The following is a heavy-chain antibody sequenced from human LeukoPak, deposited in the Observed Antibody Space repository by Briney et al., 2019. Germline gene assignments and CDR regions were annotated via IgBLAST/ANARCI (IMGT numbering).Heavy chain of an antibody. CDR1: GGTFSSYA. J-gene: IGHJ4*02. CDR3: AREKAAAGTLDY. V-gene: IGHV1-69*06. D-gene: IGHD6-13*01. CDR2: IIPIFGTA. Sequence: SVEVSCKASGGTFSSYAISWVRQAPGQGLEWMGGIIPIFGTANYAQKFQGRVTITADKSTGTAYMELSSLRSEDTAVYYCAREKAAAGTLDYWGQGTLVTVSS.